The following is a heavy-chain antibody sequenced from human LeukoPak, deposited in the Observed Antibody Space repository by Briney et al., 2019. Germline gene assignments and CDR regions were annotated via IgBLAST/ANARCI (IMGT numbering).Heavy chain of an antibody. J-gene: IGHJ4*02. CDR1: GGTFSSYA. CDR3: ARDISSSSPLDY. CDR2: IIPIFGTA. V-gene: IGHV1-69*05. D-gene: IGHD6-6*01. Sequence: SAKVSCKASGGTFSSYAISWVRQAPGQGLEWMGRIIPIFGTANYAQKFQGRVTITTDESTSTAYMELSSLRSEDTAVYYCARDISSSSPLDYWGQGTLVTVSS.